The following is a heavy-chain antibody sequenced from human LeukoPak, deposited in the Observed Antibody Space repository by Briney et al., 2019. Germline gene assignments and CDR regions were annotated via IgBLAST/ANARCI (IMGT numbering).Heavy chain of an antibody. CDR3: ARHGSGWSFDY. CDR2: ISYSGST. J-gene: IGHJ4*02. CDR1: GGSISGYY. V-gene: IGHV4-59*08. Sequence: PSETLSLTCTVSGGSISGYYWSWIWHPPGKGLEWIGYISYSGSTNHNPSLKSRVSISVDTSKNQFSLNLNSVTAADTAVFYCARHGSGWSFDYWGQGTLVTVSS. D-gene: IGHD6-19*01.